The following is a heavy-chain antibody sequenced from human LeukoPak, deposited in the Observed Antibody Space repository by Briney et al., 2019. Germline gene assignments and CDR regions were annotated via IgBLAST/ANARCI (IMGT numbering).Heavy chain of an antibody. V-gene: IGHV1-24*01. Sequence: ASVKVSCKVSGYTLTELSMHWVRQAPGKGLEWMGGFDPEDGETIYAQKFQGRVTMTEDTSTDTAYMELSSLRSEDTAVYYCATVVRVAVVPAANDNWFDPWGQGTLVTVSS. CDR2: FDPEDGET. D-gene: IGHD2-2*01. CDR1: GYTLTELS. CDR3: ATVVRVAVVPAANDNWFDP. J-gene: IGHJ5*02.